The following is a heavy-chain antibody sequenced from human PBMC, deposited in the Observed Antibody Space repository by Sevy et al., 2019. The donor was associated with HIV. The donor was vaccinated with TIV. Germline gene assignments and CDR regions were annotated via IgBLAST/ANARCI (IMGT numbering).Heavy chain of an antibody. V-gene: IGHV4-59*01. CDR2: IFYSRST. CDR3: ARGDPELFYGMDV. CDR1: GDSISGYY. D-gene: IGHD1-7*01. Sequence: SETLSLTCTVSGDSISGYYWNWIRQPPGKGLEWIGYIFYSRSTTYNPSLKSRFTISKDTSKNQFSLKLTSVTAADTAVYYCARGDPELFYGMDVWGQGTTVTVSS. J-gene: IGHJ6*02.